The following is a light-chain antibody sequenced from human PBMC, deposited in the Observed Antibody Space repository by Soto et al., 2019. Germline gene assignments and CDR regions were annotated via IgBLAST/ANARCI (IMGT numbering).Light chain of an antibody. J-gene: IGLJ2*01. V-gene: IGLV2-23*02. CDR1: SSDVGNYNL. CDR2: EVT. CDR3: CSYAGGNLL. Sequence: QSALTQPASVSGSPGQSITISCTGTSSDVGNYNLVSWYQQHPGQAPKLLIYEVTKRPSGVSDRFSGSKSGNTASLTISGLQVEDEAEYYCCSYAGGNLLFGGGTKVTVL.